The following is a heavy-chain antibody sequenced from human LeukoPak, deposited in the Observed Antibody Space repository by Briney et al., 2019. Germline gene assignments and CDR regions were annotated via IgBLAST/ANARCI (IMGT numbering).Heavy chain of an antibody. CDR2: IYSSGST. J-gene: IGHJ4*02. Sequence: ASETLSLTCTVSGGSISSYYWSWIRQPAGKGLEWIGRIYSSGSTNYNPSLKSRVTMSVDTSKNQFSLRLSSVTAADTAVYYCARQMAVAGKAGFDYWGQGTPVTVSS. V-gene: IGHV4-4*07. CDR1: GGSISSYY. CDR3: ARQMAVAGKAGFDY. D-gene: IGHD6-19*01.